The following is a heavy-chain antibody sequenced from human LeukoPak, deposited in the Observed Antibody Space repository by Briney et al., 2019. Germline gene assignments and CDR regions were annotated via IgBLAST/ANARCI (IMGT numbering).Heavy chain of an antibody. V-gene: IGHV1-69*05. CDR3: ATPYYDTSGYHALDY. CDR1: GGTFSRHA. Sequence: SVKVSCKASGGTFSRHAFTLVRQAPGQGLEWMGGIIPIFGTANYAQKFQGRLTITTDESTSTAYMELSSLRSEDTAVYFCATPYYDTSGYHALDYWGQGTLVTVSS. J-gene: IGHJ4*02. CDR2: IIPIFGTA. D-gene: IGHD3-22*01.